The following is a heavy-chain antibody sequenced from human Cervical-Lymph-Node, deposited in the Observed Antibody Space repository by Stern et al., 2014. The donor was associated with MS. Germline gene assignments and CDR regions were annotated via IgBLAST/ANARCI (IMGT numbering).Heavy chain of an antibody. CDR3: ARAIFGVNTAAMAPDAFDS. V-gene: IGHV3-53*01. CDR1: GFTVSKNY. J-gene: IGHJ3*01. CDR2: IYTDGST. D-gene: IGHD3-3*01. Sequence: EVQLVESGGGLIQPGGSLRLSCAAPGFTVSKNYMSWVRQAPGKGLEWVSLIYTDGSTYYAGSVKGRFTISRDGSKNMLFLQMNSLRAEDAAMYYCARAIFGVNTAAMAPDAFDSWGQGTMVTVSS.